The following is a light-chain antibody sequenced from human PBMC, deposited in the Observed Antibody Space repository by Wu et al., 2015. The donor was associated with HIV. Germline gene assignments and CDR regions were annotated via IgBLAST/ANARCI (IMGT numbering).Light chain of an antibody. Sequence: EIVMTQSPATLSVSPGERATLSCRASESMSSTYLAWYQQKPGQAPRLLIYGASSRATGIPDRFSGSGSGTAFTLTISSLQSEDFAVYYCQHYFTSPRTWTFGQGTKVEI. CDR3: QHYFTSPRTWT. CDR2: GAS. V-gene: IGKV3D-15*01. CDR1: ESMSST. J-gene: IGKJ1*01.